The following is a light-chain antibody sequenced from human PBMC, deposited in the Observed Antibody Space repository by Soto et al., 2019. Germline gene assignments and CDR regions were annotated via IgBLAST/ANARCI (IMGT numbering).Light chain of an antibody. CDR1: GSVSNS. CDR2: GAS. V-gene: IGKV3-15*01. CDR3: QQYNAWPLT. Sequence: EIVLTQSPATLSVSQGERATLSCRASGSVSNSLAWYQQKPGQAPRLLIYGASARATGIPARFSGSGSGTEFTLTISGLQSEDFAVYYCQQYNAWPLTFGGGTKVEIK. J-gene: IGKJ4*01.